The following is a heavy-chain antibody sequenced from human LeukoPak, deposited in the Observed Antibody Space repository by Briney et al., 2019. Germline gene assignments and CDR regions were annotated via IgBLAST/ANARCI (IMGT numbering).Heavy chain of an antibody. D-gene: IGHD5-18*01. V-gene: IGHV3-23*01. Sequence: GGSLRLSCAASGFTFSSYAMSWVRQAPGKGLEWVSAISGSGGSTYYADSVQGRFTISRDNSKNTLYLQMNSLRAEDTAVYYCASRNSYGYREYYFDYWGQGTLVTVSS. CDR1: GFTFSSYA. CDR2: ISGSGGST. CDR3: ASRNSYGYREYYFDY. J-gene: IGHJ4*02.